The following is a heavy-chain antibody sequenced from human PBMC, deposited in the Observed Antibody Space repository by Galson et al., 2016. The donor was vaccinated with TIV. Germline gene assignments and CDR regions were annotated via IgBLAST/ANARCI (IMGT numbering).Heavy chain of an antibody. D-gene: IGHD3-3*01. CDR3: ARDSGVFCRRASCFEWLDY. CDR2: ISFDGNSE. CDR1: GFAFRNYP. J-gene: IGHJ4*02. V-gene: IGHV3-30-3*01. Sequence: SLRLSCAASGFAFRNYPIHWVRQAPGKGLEWVALISFDGNSEYFADSMKGRFTISRDNSKNTLYLQMNSLRTEDTAVYFCARDSGVFCRRASCFEWLDYWGQGTLVTVSP.